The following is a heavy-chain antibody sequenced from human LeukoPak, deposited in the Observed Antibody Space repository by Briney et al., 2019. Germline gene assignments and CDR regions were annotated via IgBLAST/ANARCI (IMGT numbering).Heavy chain of an antibody. CDR1: GFTFSNAW. J-gene: IGHJ6*02. Sequence: PGGSLRLSCAASGFTFSNAWMSWVRQAPGKGLEWVGRIKSKTDGGTTDYAAPVKGRFTISRDDSKNTLYLQMNSLKTEDTAVYYCTTSRVEYYDFWSGYPSGYYYYGMDVWGQGTTVTVSS. CDR2: IKSKTDGGTT. V-gene: IGHV3-15*01. D-gene: IGHD3-3*01. CDR3: TTSRVEYYDFWSGYPSGYYYYGMDV.